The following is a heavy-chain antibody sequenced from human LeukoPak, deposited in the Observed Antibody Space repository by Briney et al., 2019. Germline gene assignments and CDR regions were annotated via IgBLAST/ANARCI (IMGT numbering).Heavy chain of an antibody. V-gene: IGHV1-2*06. CDR2: INPNSGGT. Sequence: GASVRVSCKASGYTFTGYYMHWVRQAPGQGLEWMGRINPNSGGTNYAQKFQGRVTMTRDTSISTAYMELSRLRSDDTAVYYCAREDCSGGSCYWDFDYWGQGTLVTVSS. D-gene: IGHD2-15*01. CDR3: AREDCSGGSCYWDFDY. CDR1: GYTFTGYY. J-gene: IGHJ4*02.